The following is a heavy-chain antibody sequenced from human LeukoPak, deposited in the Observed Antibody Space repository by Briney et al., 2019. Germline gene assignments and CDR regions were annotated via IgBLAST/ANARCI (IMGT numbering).Heavy chain of an antibody. CDR2: INHSGST. V-gene: IGHV4-34*01. J-gene: IGHJ4*02. CDR1: GGSFSGYY. Sequence: SETLSLTCAVYGGSFSGYYWSWIRQPPGKGLEWIGEINHSGSTNYNPSLKSRVTISVDTSKNQFSLKLSSVTAADTAVYYCARDSRQQWLDTLDYWGQGTLVTVSS. CDR3: ARDSRQQWLDTLDY. D-gene: IGHD6-19*01.